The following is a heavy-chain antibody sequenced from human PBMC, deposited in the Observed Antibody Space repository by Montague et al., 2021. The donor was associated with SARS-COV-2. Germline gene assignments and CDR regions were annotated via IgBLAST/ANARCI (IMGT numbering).Heavy chain of an antibody. Sequence: SLRLSCAASGFTFRSYWMHWVRQVPGRGPVWVSRIKPDGTSTHYAASVKGRFIISRDNARNTLSLQMTNMRADDTAIYYCVRPLWFGDSDYYFESWGQGTLVTGSP. J-gene: IGHJ4*02. CDR1: GFTFRSYW. V-gene: IGHV3-74*01. CDR3: VRPLWFGDSDYYFES. D-gene: IGHD3-10*01. CDR2: IKPDGTST.